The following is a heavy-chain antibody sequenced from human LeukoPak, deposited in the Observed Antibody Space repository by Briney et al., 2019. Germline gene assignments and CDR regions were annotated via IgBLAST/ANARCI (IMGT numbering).Heavy chain of an antibody. J-gene: IGHJ1*01. CDR3: ATGAWRTDGYNWDDERYFHQ. CDR2: IRNVGNDK. Sequence: GGSLTLSCAASGFTFDCCGMHWVRQAPGKGLEWVAFIRNVGNDKYYADSVKGRFFISRDNSKNTLSLQMNSLRSEDTAVYYCATGAWRTDGYNWDDERYFHQWGQGTLVTVSS. D-gene: IGHD5-24*01. V-gene: IGHV3-30*02. CDR1: GFTFDCCG.